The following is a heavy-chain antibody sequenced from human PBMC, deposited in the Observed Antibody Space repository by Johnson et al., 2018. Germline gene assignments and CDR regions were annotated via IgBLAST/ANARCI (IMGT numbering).Heavy chain of an antibody. Sequence: QVQLVQSGGGVVQPGRSLRLSCAASGFTFSSYAMHWVRQAPGKGLEWVAVISYDGSNKYYADSVKGRFTISRDNSKNTLYLQMNSLRAEDTAVYYCARAGLGIDAFDIWGQGTMVTVSS. CDR1: GFTFSSYA. CDR2: ISYDGSNK. CDR3: ARAGLGIDAFDI. J-gene: IGHJ3*02. V-gene: IGHV3-30-3*01. D-gene: IGHD3-16*01.